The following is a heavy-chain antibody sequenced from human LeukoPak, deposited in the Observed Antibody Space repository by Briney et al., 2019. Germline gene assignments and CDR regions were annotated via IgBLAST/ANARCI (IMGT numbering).Heavy chain of an antibody. CDR2: ISANGGST. J-gene: IGHJ4*02. Sequence: GGSLRLSCAASGFTFSSYAMSWVRQAPGKGLEWVSTISANGGSTYYADSVKGRFTISRDNSKNTLYLQMSSLRAEDTAVYYCAKAKNYGDYYYWGQGTLVTVSS. CDR3: AKAKNYGDYYY. CDR1: GFTFSSYA. V-gene: IGHV3-23*01. D-gene: IGHD4-17*01.